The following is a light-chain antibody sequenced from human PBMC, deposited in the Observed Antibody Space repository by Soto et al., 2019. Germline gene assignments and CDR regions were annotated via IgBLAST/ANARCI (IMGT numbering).Light chain of an antibody. CDR3: CAYTSSSTYV. J-gene: IGLJ1*01. CDR1: SSDVGGYTY. V-gene: IGLV2-14*01. Sequence: QSVLTQPASVSGYPGQPITISCTGTSSDVGGYTYVSWYQQHPGKAPKLMIYEASDRPSGVSNRFSGSKSGNTASLTISGLRAEDEADYYCCAYTSSSTYVFGTGTKVTVL. CDR2: EAS.